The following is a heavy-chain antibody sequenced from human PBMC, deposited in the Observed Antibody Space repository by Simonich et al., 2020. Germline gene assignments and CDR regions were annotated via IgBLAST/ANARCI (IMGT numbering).Heavy chain of an antibody. Sequence: QVQLVQSGAEVKKPGASVKVSCKASGYTFTSYDINWERQATGQGLEWIGWINPNSGNTGYDQKFQGRLTINRNTSISTAYMELRSLISEDTAVYYCARSRYCTNGVCYNWFDPWGQGTLVTVSS. CDR1: GYTFTSYD. D-gene: IGHD2-8*01. CDR2: INPNSGNT. V-gene: IGHV1-8*03. J-gene: IGHJ5*02. CDR3: ARSRYCTNGVCYNWFDP.